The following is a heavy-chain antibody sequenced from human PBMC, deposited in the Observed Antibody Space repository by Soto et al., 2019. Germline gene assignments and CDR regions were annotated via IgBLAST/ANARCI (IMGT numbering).Heavy chain of an antibody. Sequence: EVQLVESGGDLVKPGGSLRLSCVVSGFPFINAWLNWVRQAPGRELEWIGRIKSNAEGGATEYAAPVKGRFTISRDDSKNTIYLQMSSLKTEDTAVYYCTPDLGWTGGDFWGQGTLVTVSS. V-gene: IGHV3-15*01. CDR3: TPDLGWTGGDF. CDR1: GFPFINAW. J-gene: IGHJ4*02. D-gene: IGHD7-27*01. CDR2: IKSNAEGGAT.